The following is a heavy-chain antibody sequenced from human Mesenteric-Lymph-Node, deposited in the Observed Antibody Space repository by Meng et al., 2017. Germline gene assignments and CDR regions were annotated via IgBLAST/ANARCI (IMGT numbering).Heavy chain of an antibody. D-gene: IGHD2-21*02. J-gene: IGHJ3*02. CDR2: IIPIFGTA. CDR1: GGTFSSYA. CDR3: ARDTGGDDDAFDI. Sequence: SVKVSCKASGGTFSSYAISWVRQAPGQGLEWMGGIIPIFGTANYAQKFQGRVTITADESTSTAYMELSSLRSEDTAMYYCARDTGGDDDAFDIWGQGTMVTVSS. V-gene: IGHV1-69*13.